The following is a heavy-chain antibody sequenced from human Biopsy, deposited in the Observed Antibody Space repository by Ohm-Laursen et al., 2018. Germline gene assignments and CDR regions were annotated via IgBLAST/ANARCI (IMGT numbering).Heavy chain of an antibody. V-gene: IGHV4-39*01. CDR2: IFYGGIT. CDR3: ARHPSGFWFDP. Sequence: PSVTLSLTCTVSGGYISSGTYYWGWLRQPPGKGLVWFGSIFYGGITYYNPSLKSRVTISVDTSKNQFSLNLSSVTAADTAVYYCARHPSGFWFDPWGQGTLVTVSS. J-gene: IGHJ5*02. CDR1: GGYISSGTYY.